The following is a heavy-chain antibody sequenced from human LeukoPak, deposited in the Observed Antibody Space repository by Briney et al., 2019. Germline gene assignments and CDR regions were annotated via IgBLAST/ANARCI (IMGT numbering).Heavy chain of an antibody. CDR3: ARDPSGSGWRNFDY. D-gene: IGHD6-19*01. CDR1: GGSISSSNW. CDR2: IYHSEST. Sequence: SETLSLTCAVSGGSISSSNWWSWVRQPPGKGLEWIGEIYHSESTNYNPSLKSRVTISVDKSKNQFSLKLSSVTAADTAVYYCARDPSGSGWRNFDYWGQGTLVTVSS. V-gene: IGHV4-4*02. J-gene: IGHJ4*02.